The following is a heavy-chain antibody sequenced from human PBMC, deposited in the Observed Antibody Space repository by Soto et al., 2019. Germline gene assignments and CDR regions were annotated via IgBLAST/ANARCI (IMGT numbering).Heavy chain of an antibody. J-gene: IGHJ4*02. CDR2: LDWDDDK. CDR1: GFSLRTTGMR. V-gene: IGHV2-70*04. D-gene: IGHD3-10*01. Sequence: SGPTLVNPTQTLTLTCTFSGFSLRTTGMRVSWIRQPPVKALEWLARLDWDDDKFYSTSLKTRLTISKDTSEKQVVLTMTKMDTVDTATYYCARTAGYYRGRHFHXWGQGTLVTVSX. CDR3: ARTAGYYRGRHFHX.